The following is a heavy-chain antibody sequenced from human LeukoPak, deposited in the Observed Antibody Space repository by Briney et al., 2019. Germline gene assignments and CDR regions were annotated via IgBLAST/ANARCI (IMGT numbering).Heavy chain of an antibody. J-gene: IGHJ3*02. V-gene: IGHV3-23*01. D-gene: IGHD6-19*01. Sequence: GGSLRLSCVAFGFTFSSYAMSWVRQAPGKGLEWVSAISSSGGTTYYADSVKGRFTISRDNSRNTLYLQMNSLRAEDAAVYYCAKGIRGSGWFGGAFDIWGQGTMVTVSS. CDR3: AKGIRGSGWFGGAFDI. CDR2: ISSSGGTT. CDR1: GFTFSSYA.